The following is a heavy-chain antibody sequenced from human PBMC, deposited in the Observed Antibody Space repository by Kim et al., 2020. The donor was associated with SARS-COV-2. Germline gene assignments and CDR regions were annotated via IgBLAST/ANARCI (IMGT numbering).Heavy chain of an antibody. CDR2: IIPIFGTA. J-gene: IGHJ5*02. Sequence: SVKVSCKASGGTFSSYAISWVRQAPGQGLEWMGGIIPIFGTANYAQKFQGRVTITADESTGTAYMELSSLRSEDTAVYYCAIQYSSGWSVRWFDPWGQGTLVTVSS. V-gene: IGHV1-69*13. D-gene: IGHD6-19*01. CDR1: GGTFSSYA. CDR3: AIQYSSGWSVRWFDP.